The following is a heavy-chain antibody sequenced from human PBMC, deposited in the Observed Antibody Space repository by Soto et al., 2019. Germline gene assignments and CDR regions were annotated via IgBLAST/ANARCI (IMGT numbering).Heavy chain of an antibody. Sequence: QVQLVESGGGVVQPGRSLRLSCAASGFTFRTYAMHWVRQAPGKGLEWVAVISSDGRKEFYVDSVKGRFTISRDNSKNTLYLQMNGPRTDDTAIYYCARDNGGYWGQGTLVTVSS. J-gene: IGHJ4*02. CDR1: GFTFRTYA. V-gene: IGHV3-30*04. D-gene: IGHD2-8*01. CDR2: ISSDGRKE. CDR3: ARDNGGY.